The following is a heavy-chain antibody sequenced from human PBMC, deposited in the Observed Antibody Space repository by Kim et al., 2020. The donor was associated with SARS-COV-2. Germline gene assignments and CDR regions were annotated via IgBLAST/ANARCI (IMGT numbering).Heavy chain of an antibody. CDR3: ARIMGSTWFDY. Sequence: KYYTHSLKTRLTISRDTAKNQVVLTMTNIDPVDTATYYCARIMGSTWFDYWGQGTLVTVSS. CDR2: K. V-gene: IGHV2-70*01. D-gene: IGHD6-13*01. J-gene: IGHJ4*02.